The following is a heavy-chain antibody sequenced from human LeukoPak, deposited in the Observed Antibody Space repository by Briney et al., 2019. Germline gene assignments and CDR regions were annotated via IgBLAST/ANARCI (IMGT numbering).Heavy chain of an antibody. CDR1: GYTFTSYA. V-gene: IGHV1-46*01. CDR2: INPGGAST. CDR3: ARGAPVVVPSDYGPGYFRL. J-gene: IGHJ1*01. Sequence: ASVKVSCKASGYTFTSYAMHWVRQAPGQRLEWMGIINPGGASTSYAQKFQGRVTMTRDTSTTTVYMELSSLRSEDTAVYYCARGAPVVVPSDYGPGYFRLWGQGTLVTVSS. D-gene: IGHD2-15*01.